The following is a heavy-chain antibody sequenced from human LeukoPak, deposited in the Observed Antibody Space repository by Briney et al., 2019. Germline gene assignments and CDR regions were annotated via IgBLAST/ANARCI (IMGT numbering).Heavy chain of an antibody. D-gene: IGHD6-13*01. J-gene: IGHJ5*02. V-gene: IGHV5-51*01. CDR2: IYPGDSDT. Sequence: NLGESLKISCKGSGDSFTNYWIGWVRQMPGKGLEWMGIIYPGDSDTRYSPSFQGQVTISADKSISTAYLQWSSLKASDTAIYYCARHPPSINAYSRHSYSRLSWFDPWGQGTLVTVSS. CDR1: GDSFTNYW. CDR3: ARHPPSINAYSRHSYSRLSWFDP.